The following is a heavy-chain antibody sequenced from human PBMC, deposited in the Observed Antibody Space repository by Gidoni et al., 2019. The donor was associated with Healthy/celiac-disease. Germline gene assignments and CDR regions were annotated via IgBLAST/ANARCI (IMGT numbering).Heavy chain of an antibody. CDR1: GFPVSSHY. V-gene: IGHV3-66*02. Sequence: VQLVESGGGLVPPGASLRLSCAASGFPVSSHYMSWVRQAPGKGLGWVSVIYSGGSTQYADSVKGRFTISRDNSKNTLYLQMNSLRAEDTAVYYGARVPPYGGGRGCLWYFDLWGRGTLVTVSS. J-gene: IGHJ2*01. CDR2: IYSGGST. D-gene: IGHD2-21*01. CDR3: ARVPPYGGGRGCLWYFDL.